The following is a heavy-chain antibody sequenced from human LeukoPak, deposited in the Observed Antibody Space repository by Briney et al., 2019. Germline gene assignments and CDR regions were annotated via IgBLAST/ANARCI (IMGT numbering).Heavy chain of an antibody. D-gene: IGHD5-18*01. J-gene: IGHJ5*02. Sequence: SAKVSCKASGGTFSSYAISWVRQAPGQGLEWMGRIIPILGIANYAQKFQGRVTITADKSTSTAYMELSSLRSEDTAVYYCARAPGYSYGSETLYDTWGQGTLVTVSS. CDR3: ARAPGYSYGSETLYDT. CDR2: IIPILGIA. V-gene: IGHV1-69*04. CDR1: GGTFSSYA.